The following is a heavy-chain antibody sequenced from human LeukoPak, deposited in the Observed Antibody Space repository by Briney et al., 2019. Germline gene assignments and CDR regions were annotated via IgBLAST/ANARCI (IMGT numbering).Heavy chain of an antibody. CDR1: GGTFSSYA. CDR2: IIPIFGTA. Sequence: SVKVSCKASGGTFSSYAISWVRQAPGQGLEWMGGIIPIFGTANYAQKFLGRVTITADESTSTAYMELSSLRSEDTAVYYCARGARSRVTTEFYFDYWGQGTLVTVSS. J-gene: IGHJ4*02. D-gene: IGHD4-17*01. CDR3: ARGARSRVTTEFYFDY. V-gene: IGHV1-69*01.